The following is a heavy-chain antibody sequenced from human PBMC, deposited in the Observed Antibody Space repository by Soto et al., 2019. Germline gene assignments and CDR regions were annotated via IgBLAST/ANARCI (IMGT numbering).Heavy chain of an antibody. CDR3: ARGPSPWTYYGSGSYYKPHPQFDY. J-gene: IGHJ4*02. CDR2: MNPNSGNT. V-gene: IGHV1-8*01. D-gene: IGHD3-10*01. Sequence: ASVKVSCKASGYTFTSYYINWVLQATGQGLEWMGWMNPNSGNTGYAQKFQGRVTMTRNTSISTAYMELSSLRSEDTAVYYCARGPSPWTYYGSGSYYKPHPQFDYWGQGTLVTVS. CDR1: GYTFTSYY.